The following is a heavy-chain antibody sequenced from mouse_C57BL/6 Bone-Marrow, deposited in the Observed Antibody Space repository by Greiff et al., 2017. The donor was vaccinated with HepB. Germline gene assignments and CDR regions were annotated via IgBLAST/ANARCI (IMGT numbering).Heavy chain of an antibody. V-gene: IGHV5-17*01. Sequence: EVKLVESGGGLVKPGGSLKLSCAASGFTFSDYGMHWVRQAPEKGLEWVAYISSGSSTIYYADTVKGRFTISRDNAKNTLFLQMTSLRSEDTAMYYCAFYYYGSFDYWGQGTTLTVSS. D-gene: IGHD1-1*01. CDR2: ISSGSSTI. CDR3: AFYYYGSFDY. J-gene: IGHJ2*01. CDR1: GFTFSDYG.